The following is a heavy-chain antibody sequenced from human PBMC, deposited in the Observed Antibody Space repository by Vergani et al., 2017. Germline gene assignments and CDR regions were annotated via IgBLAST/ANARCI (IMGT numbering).Heavy chain of an antibody. D-gene: IGHD2-21*01. CDR1: GDSMNTYY. CDR2: IYDSGDT. CDR3: ARGALWWLRQIDS. J-gene: IGHJ4*02. V-gene: IGHV4-59*01. Sequence: QVQLQESGPVLVKPSETLSLTCSVSGDSMNTYYWTWIRQPPGKELEWIGYIYDSGDTKYNPSLKSRVTMSLDTSKNQFSLNLYSVTAADTAVYYCARGALWWLRQIDSWGQGTLVTVSS.